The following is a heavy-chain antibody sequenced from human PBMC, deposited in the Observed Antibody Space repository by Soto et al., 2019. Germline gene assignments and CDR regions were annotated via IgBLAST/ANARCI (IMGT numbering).Heavy chain of an antibody. CDR3: ARGRGSNYYGLEV. Sequence: GGSLSLSCAASGFTFSSYGMHWVRQAPGKGLEWVAAISYDGSKKYYVDSVKARFTISRDNSKNTVYLQVNSLSAEDTAVYTCARGRGSNYYGLEVWGRGTTVTVSS. V-gene: IGHV3-30*03. D-gene: IGHD3-10*01. J-gene: IGHJ6*02. CDR1: GFTFSSYG. CDR2: ISYDGSKK.